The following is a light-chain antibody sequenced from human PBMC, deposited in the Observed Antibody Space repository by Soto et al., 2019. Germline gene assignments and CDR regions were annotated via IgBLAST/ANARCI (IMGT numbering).Light chain of an antibody. J-gene: IGLJ1*01. CDR2: DVS. V-gene: IGLV2-14*01. CDR3: SSYTSSSTPYV. Sequence: QSALTQPACVSGSPVQSITISCTGNSSDVGGYNYVSWYQQHPGKAPKLMIYDVSNRPSGVSNRFSGSKSGNTASLTISGLQAEDEADYYCSSYTSSSTPYVFGTGTNVTVL. CDR1: SSDVGGYNY.